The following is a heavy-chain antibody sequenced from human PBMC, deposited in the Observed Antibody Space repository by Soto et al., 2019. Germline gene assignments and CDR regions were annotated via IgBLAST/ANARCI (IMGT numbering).Heavy chain of an antibody. J-gene: IGHJ4*02. CDR2: ISYDGSNK. Sequence: QVQLVESGGGVVQPGRSLRLSCAASGFTFSSYGMHWVRQAPGKGLEWVAVISYDGSNKYYADSVKGRFTISRDNSKITLYLQMNSLRAEDTAVYYCAKDRPSNFIVVVVAAPDYWGQGTLVTVSS. CDR3: AKDRPSNFIVVVVAAPDY. CDR1: GFTFSSYG. D-gene: IGHD2-15*01. V-gene: IGHV3-30*18.